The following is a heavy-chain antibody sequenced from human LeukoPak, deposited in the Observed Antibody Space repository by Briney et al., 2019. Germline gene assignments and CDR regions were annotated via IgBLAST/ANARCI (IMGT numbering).Heavy chain of an antibody. Sequence: ASVKVSCKASGYTFIGYYMHWVRQAPGQVPEWMGMINPSGGTTDYAQRFQGRLTVTRDTSTTTVYMELSSLRSEDTAVYYCTRAGASLRFLEWFDAFDIWGQGTMVTVSS. CDR3: TRAGASLRFLEWFDAFDI. D-gene: IGHD3-3*01. CDR1: GYTFIGYY. J-gene: IGHJ3*02. CDR2: INPSGGTT. V-gene: IGHV1-46*03.